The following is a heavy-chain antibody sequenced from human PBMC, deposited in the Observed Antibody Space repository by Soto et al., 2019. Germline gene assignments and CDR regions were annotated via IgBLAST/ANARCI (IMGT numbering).Heavy chain of an antibody. J-gene: IGHJ4*02. CDR2: IIPIFGTA. Sequence: QVQLVQSGAEVKKPGSSVKVSCKASGGTFSSYTISWVRQAPGQGLEWMGGIIPIFGTANYAQKFQGRVTITADESTSTAYMELSSLRSEDTAVYYCASREDTAMVANHLPFDYWGQGTLVTVSS. CDR3: ASREDTAMVANHLPFDY. V-gene: IGHV1-69*12. D-gene: IGHD5-18*01. CDR1: GGTFSSYT.